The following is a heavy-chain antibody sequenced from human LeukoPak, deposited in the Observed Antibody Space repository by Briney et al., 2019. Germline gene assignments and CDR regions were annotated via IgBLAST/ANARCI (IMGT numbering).Heavy chain of an antibody. CDR1: GGSFSGYY. CDR2: INHSGST. CDR3: ASGRPLGFDY. D-gene: IGHD7-27*01. V-gene: IGHV4-34*01. Sequence: SETLSLTCAVYGGSFSGYYWSWIRQPPGKGLEWIGEINHSGSTNYNPSLKSRVTISVDTSRNQFSLKLSSVTAADTAVYYCASGRPLGFDYWGQGTLVTVSS. J-gene: IGHJ4*01.